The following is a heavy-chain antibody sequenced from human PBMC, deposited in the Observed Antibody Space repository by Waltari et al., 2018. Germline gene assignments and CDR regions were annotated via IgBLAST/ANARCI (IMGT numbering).Heavy chain of an antibody. V-gene: IGHV4-39*07. J-gene: IGHJ6*02. CDR2: IYYSGST. CDR1: GGSISSSSYY. D-gene: IGHD5-12*01. CDR3: ARVFWLRSQWYYGMDV. Sequence: QLQLQESGPGLVKPSETLSLTCTVSGGSISSSSYYWGWIRQPPGKGLEWIGSIYYSGSTYYNPSLKSRVTISVDTSKNQFSLKLSSVTAADTAVYYCARVFWLRSQWYYGMDVWGQGTTVTVSS.